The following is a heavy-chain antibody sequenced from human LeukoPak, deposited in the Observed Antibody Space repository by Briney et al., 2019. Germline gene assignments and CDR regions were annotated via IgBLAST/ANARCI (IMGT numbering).Heavy chain of an antibody. CDR3: AKDSLRERIVGSTTRGVNDY. Sequence: GGSLRLSCAASGFIFSSYGMHWVRQAPGKGLEWVAFIRYDGRNKYYADSVKGRFTISRDNSKNTLYLQMNSLRGEDTAVYYCAKDSLRERIVGSTTRGVNDYWGQGTLVTVSS. V-gene: IGHV3-30*02. J-gene: IGHJ4*02. CDR1: GFIFSSYG. D-gene: IGHD1-26*01. CDR2: IRYDGRNK.